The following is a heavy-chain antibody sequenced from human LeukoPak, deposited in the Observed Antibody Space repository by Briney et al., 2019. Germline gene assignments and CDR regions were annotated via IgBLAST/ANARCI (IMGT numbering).Heavy chain of an antibody. J-gene: IGHJ4*02. CDR3: AGGHDYGEYYFDY. V-gene: IGHV3-30-3*01. CDR1: GLTFSSYA. D-gene: IGHD4-17*01. CDR2: ISYDGSNK. Sequence: GGSLRLSCAASGLTFSSYAMHWVRQAPGKGLEWVAVISYDGSNKYYADSVKGRFTISRDNSKNTLYLQMNSLRAEDTAVYYCAGGHDYGEYYFDYWGQGTLVTVSS.